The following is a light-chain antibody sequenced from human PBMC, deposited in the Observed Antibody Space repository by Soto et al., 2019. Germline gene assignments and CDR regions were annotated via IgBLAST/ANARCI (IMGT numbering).Light chain of an antibody. CDR1: QSISSW. CDR3: QQYNSYST. CDR2: KAS. Sequence: DIQMTQSPSTLSASVGDRVTITCRSSQSISSWLAWYQQKPGKAPKLLIYKASSLESGVPSRFSGSGSGTAFTLTISRLQPDDFVNYYCQQYNSYSTFGQGTKVEIK. J-gene: IGKJ1*01. V-gene: IGKV1-5*03.